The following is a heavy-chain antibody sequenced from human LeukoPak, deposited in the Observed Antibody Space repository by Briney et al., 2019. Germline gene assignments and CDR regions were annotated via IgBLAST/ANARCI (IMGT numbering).Heavy chain of an antibody. CDR2: IYYSGST. Sequence: SETLSLTCTVSGGSISSSSYYWGWIRQPLGKGLEWIGSIYYSGSTYYNPSLKSRVTISVDTSKNQFSLKLSSVTAADTAVYYCARDVYYYDSSGYYDYWGQGTLVTVSS. CDR1: GGSISSSSYY. D-gene: IGHD3-22*01. CDR3: ARDVYYYDSSGYYDY. J-gene: IGHJ4*02. V-gene: IGHV4-39*07.